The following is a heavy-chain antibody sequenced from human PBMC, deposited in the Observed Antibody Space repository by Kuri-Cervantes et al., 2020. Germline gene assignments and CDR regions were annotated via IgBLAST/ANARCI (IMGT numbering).Heavy chain of an antibody. CDR2: IKQDGSEK. D-gene: IGHD3-16*02. J-gene: IGHJ4*02. CDR1: GFTFSSYG. Sequence: GESLKISCAASGFTFSSYGMHWVRQAPGKGLEWVANIKQDGSEKYYVDSVRGRFTISRDNAKNSLYLQMNSLRAEDTAVYYCARGWSSRTSFLDYWGQGTLVTVSS. CDR3: ARGWSSRTSFLDY. V-gene: IGHV3-7*01.